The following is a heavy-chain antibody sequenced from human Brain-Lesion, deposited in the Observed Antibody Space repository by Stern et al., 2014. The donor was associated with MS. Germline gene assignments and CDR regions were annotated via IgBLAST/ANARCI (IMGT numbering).Heavy chain of an antibody. CDR2: IFPRDSNT. V-gene: IGHV5-51*03. D-gene: IGHD5-12*01. CDR3: AKSPATPSGYDRFDY. CDR1: GYLFDDYW. J-gene: IGHJ4*02. Sequence: EVQLLESGAEVKKPGESLKISCEASGYLFDDYWIGWVRQMSGRGLELVAIIFPRDSNTRYSPSVQGQVTISPANSLSHAHLQWSSLKASNPPMYYCAKSPATPSGYDRFDYWGQGALVTVSS.